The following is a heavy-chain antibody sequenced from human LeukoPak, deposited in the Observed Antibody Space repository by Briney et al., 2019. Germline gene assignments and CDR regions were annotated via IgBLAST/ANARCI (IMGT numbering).Heavy chain of an antibody. CDR1: GGSIISATYH. Sequence: PSETLSLTCTVSGGSIISATYHWGWIRPPPGKGLEWIGSVHYSGTTYYNPSLKSRLTISVDTFRNQFSLELDSVTAADTAVYHCAREISSSVEFWGQGSLVTVSS. CDR2: VHYSGTT. CDR3: AREISSSVEF. J-gene: IGHJ4*02. V-gene: IGHV4-39*02. D-gene: IGHD6-6*01.